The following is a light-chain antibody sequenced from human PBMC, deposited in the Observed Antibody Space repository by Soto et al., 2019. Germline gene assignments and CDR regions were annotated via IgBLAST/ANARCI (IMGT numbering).Light chain of an antibody. CDR3: MQATQPYT. V-gene: IGKV2-24*01. J-gene: IGKJ2*01. CDR2: MIS. Sequence: EIVMTQTPLSSRVTLVQPASISCRSSQSLVHRDGNTYLSWLHQRPGQPPRLLIYMISDRFSGVPDRFSGSGAGTDFTLKISRVEAEDVGVYYCMQATQPYTFGQGTKLEIE. CDR1: QSLVHRDGNTY.